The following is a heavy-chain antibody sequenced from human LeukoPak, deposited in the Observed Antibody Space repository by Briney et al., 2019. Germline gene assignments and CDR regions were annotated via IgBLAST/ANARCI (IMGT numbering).Heavy chain of an antibody. J-gene: IGHJ6*02. CDR2: ITGDGSTK. V-gene: IGHV3-33*01. CDR3: ARGFYYGMDV. Sequence: GRSLRLSCVASGFTLSNCGMQWVRQAPGKGLEWVTVITGDGSTKFYADSVKGRFTISRDNSRNTLYLQMNSLRAEDTAVYYCARGFYYGMDVWGQGTTVTVSS. CDR1: GFTLSNCG.